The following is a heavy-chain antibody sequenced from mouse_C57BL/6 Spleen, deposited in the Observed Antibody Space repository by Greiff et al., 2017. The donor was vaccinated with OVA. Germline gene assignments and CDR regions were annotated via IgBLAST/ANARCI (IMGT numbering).Heavy chain of an antibody. CDR3: ARGDYGSSYSEWYFDY. Sequence: VQLKESGPELVKPGASVKISCKASGYSFTDYNMNWVKQSNGKSLEWIGVINPNYGTTSYNQKFKGKATLTVDQSSSTAYMQLNSLTSEDSAVYYCARGDYGSSYSEWYFDYWGQGTTLTVSS. D-gene: IGHD1-1*01. CDR1: GYSFTDYN. CDR2: INPNYGTT. V-gene: IGHV1-39*01. J-gene: IGHJ2*01.